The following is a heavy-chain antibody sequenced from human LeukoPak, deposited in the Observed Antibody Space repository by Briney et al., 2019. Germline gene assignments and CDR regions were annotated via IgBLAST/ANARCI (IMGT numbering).Heavy chain of an antibody. CDR3: ATSGGFPGHLNPSGY. D-gene: IGHD6-19*01. CDR2: IYHSGST. CDR1: GYSISSGYY. V-gene: IGHV4-38-2*01. J-gene: IGHJ4*02. Sequence: SETPSLTCAVSGYSISSGYYWGWIRQPPGKGLEWIGSIYHSGSTYYNPSLKSRVTISVDTSKNQFSLKLSSVTAADTAVYYCATSGGFPGHLNPSGYWDQGTLVTVSS.